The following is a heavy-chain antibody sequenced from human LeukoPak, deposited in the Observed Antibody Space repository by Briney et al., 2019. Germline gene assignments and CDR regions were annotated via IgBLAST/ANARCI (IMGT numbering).Heavy chain of an antibody. V-gene: IGHV3-23*01. CDR3: AKVRTYFYHGLDV. Sequence: PGGSLRLSCAASGFTFNSSPMTWVRQAPGKGLEWVSGISASTSGTYYADSVKGRVTISRDNSKDTVFLQMNSLRAEDTAVYYCAKVRTYFYHGLDVWGQGTTVTVSS. CDR1: GFTFNSSP. CDR2: ISASTSGT. J-gene: IGHJ6*02. D-gene: IGHD1-14*01.